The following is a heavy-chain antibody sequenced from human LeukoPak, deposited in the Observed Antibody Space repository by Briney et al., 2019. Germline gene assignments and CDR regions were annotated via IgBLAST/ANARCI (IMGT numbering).Heavy chain of an antibody. D-gene: IGHD3-10*01. CDR1: GYTFGSYG. Sequence: ASVKVSCKASGYTFGSYGISWVRQAPGQGLERMGWISAYNDDTNHVQKFQDRVTMTTDTSTSTAYMELGSLRSDDTAVYYCARDVRSPMVRGVVFDYWGQGTLVTVSS. J-gene: IGHJ4*02. V-gene: IGHV1-18*01. CDR3: ARDVRSPMVRGVVFDY. CDR2: ISAYNDDT.